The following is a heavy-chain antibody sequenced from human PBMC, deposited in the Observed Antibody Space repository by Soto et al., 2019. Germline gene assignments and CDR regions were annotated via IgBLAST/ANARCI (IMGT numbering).Heavy chain of an antibody. Sequence: ASVKVSCKASGYTFTSYAMHWVRQAPGQRLEWMGWINAGNGNTKYSQKFQGRVTITRDTSASTAYKELSSLRSEDTAVYYCARDFTGSYLGLDYWGQGTLVTVSS. CDR2: INAGNGNT. CDR3: ARDFTGSYLGLDY. V-gene: IGHV1-3*01. J-gene: IGHJ4*02. D-gene: IGHD1-26*01. CDR1: GYTFTSYA.